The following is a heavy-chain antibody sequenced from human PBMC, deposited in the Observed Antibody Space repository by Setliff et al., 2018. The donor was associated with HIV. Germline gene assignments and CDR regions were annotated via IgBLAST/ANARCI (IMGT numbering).Heavy chain of an antibody. CDR1: GFTFSNYA. Sequence: GGSLRLSCAASGFTFSNYAMSWVRQAPGKGLEWVSAIYGSSGSTNYADSVKGRFTISRDNSKNMLYLQMNSLRAEDTAVYYCAKGQDRLRYNWFDPWGHGTLVTVSS. V-gene: IGHV3-23*01. CDR2: IYGSSGST. CDR3: AKGQDRLRYNWFDP. J-gene: IGHJ5*02.